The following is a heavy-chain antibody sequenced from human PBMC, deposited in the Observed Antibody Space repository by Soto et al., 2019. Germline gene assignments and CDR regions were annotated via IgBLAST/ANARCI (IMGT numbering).Heavy chain of an antibody. CDR2: IIPIFGTA. CDR3: ARGSQYYYDSSGYYYPFDY. J-gene: IGHJ4*02. V-gene: IGHV1-69*13. CDR1: GGTFSSYA. D-gene: IGHD3-22*01. Sequence: SVKVSCKASGGTFSSYAISWVRQAPGQGLEWMGGIIPIFGTANYAQKFQGRVTITADESTSTAYMELSSLRSEDTAVYYCARGSQYYYDSSGYYYPFDYWGQGTLVTVSS.